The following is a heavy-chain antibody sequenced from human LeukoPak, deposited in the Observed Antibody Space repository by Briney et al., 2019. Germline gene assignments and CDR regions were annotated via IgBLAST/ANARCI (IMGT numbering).Heavy chain of an antibody. V-gene: IGHV4-34*01. CDR1: GGSFSGYY. CDR3: ARHGRLSFLVSY. CDR2: IYYSGST. D-gene: IGHD3-22*01. Sequence: SETLSLTCAVYGGSFSGYYWSWIRQPPGKGLEWIGSIYYSGSTNYNPSLKSRVTISVDTSKNQFSLKLSSVIAADTAVYYCARHGRLSFLVSYWGQGTLVTVSS. J-gene: IGHJ4*02.